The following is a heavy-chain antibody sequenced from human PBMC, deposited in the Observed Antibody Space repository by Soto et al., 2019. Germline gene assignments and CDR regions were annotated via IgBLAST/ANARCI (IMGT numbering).Heavy chain of an antibody. D-gene: IGHD3-22*01. CDR2: VSYDGSNK. J-gene: IGHJ3*02. CDR3: ARESYDRSSFSYAAFDI. CDR1: GFIFSSTA. V-gene: IGHV3-30-3*01. Sequence: LRLSCTASGFIFSSTAMHWVRQAPGKGLEWLAVVSYDGSNKYYSDSVEGRFTISRDNSKNTLFLQMNSLRAEDTAIYFCARESYDRSSFSYAAFDIWGQGTMVTVSS.